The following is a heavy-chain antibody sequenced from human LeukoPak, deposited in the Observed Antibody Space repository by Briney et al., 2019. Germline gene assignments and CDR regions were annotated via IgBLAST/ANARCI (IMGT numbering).Heavy chain of an antibody. D-gene: IGHD2-2*01. CDR3: VRGGSSTSWRVRWFDP. CDR2: IYHSGST. CDR1: GGSISSYY. Sequence: PSETLSLTCTVSGGSISSYYWSWIRQPPGKGLEWIGYIYHSGSTYYNPSLKSRVTISVDTSKNQFSLKLSSVTAADTAVYYCVRGGSSTSWRVRWFDPWGQGTLVTVSS. V-gene: IGHV4-59*12. J-gene: IGHJ5*02.